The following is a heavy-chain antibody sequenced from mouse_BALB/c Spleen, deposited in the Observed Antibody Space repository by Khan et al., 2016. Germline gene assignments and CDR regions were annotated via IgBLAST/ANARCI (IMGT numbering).Heavy chain of an antibody. CDR2: IDPENGNT. Sequence: VRLQQSGAELVRPGALVKLSCKASGFNIKDYYMHWVKQRPEQGLEWIGWIDPENGNTIYDPKFQGKASITADTSSNTAYLQLSSLTSEDTAVYYCARPYYCNYAWFAYWGQGTLITVSS. CDR1: GFNIKDYY. J-gene: IGHJ3*01. CDR3: ARPYYCNYAWFAY. V-gene: IGHV14-1*02. D-gene: IGHD2-10*01.